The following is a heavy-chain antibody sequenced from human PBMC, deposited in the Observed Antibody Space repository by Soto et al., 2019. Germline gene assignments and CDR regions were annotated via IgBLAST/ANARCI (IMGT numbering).Heavy chain of an antibody. CDR2: ISAYNGNT. CDR1: GYTFTSYG. CDR3: ARDRRIAAADPDYYYDGMDV. J-gene: IGHJ6*02. D-gene: IGHD6-13*01. V-gene: IGHV1-18*01. Sequence: QVQLVQSGAEVKKPGASVKVSCKASGYTFTSYGISWVRQAPGQGLEWMGWISAYNGNTNYAQKLQGRVTMTTDTSTSTAYMELRSRRSDDTAVYFCARDRRIAAADPDYYYDGMDVWGQGTTVTVSS.